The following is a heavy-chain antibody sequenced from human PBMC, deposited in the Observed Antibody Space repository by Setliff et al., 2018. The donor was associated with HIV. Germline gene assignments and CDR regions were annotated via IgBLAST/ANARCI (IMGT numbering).Heavy chain of an antibody. V-gene: IGHV3-23*01. D-gene: IGHD2-8*02. CDR2: ISSGGEIM. Sequence: GGSLRLSCAASGFTFSSYSMNWVRQAPGKGLEWVSAISSGGEIMFYADSVKGRFTISRDNSKNTLYLQMISLRADDTAVYYCAKSLLVAGNDYWGQGTQVTVSS. J-gene: IGHJ4*02. CDR1: GFTFSSYS. CDR3: AKSLLVAGNDY.